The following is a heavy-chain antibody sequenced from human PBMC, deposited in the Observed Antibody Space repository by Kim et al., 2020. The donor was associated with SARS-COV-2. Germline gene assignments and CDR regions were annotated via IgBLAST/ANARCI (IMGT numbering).Heavy chain of an antibody. V-gene: IGHV3-23*01. Sequence: DSVKGRFTIPRDNSKNTRYLQMNSLRGEDTAVYYCAKEPYYDFWSGYYFDYWGQGTLVTVSS. J-gene: IGHJ4*02. D-gene: IGHD3-3*01. CDR3: AKEPYYDFWSGYYFDY.